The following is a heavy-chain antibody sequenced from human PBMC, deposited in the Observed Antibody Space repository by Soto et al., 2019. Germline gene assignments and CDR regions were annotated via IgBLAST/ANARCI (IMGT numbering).Heavy chain of an antibody. CDR2: IYYSGST. V-gene: IGHV4-59*08. J-gene: IGHJ4*02. CDR1: GGSISSYY. CDR3: ARQVEYYDFWSGYYMYYFDY. Sequence: QVQLQESGPGLVKPSETLSLTCTVSGGSISSYYWSWIRQPPGKGLEWIGYIYYSGSTNYNPSLKSRVTISVDTSKNQFSLKLSSVTAADTAVYYCARQVEYYDFWSGYYMYYFDYWGKGTLVTVSS. D-gene: IGHD3-3*01.